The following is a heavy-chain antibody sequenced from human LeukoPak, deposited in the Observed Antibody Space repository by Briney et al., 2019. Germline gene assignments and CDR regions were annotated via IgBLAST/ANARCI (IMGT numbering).Heavy chain of an antibody. CDR3: AKVSYCSSASCYRDY. D-gene: IGHD2-2*01. V-gene: IGHV3-23*01. CDR1: GFTFSSCA. CDR2: ISGSDGST. J-gene: IGHJ4*02. Sequence: PGGSLRLSCAASGFTFSSCAMSWVRQAPGKGLEWVSTISGSDGSTYYADSVKGQFTISRDNSKNTLYLQMNSLRAEDTAVYYCAKVSYCSSASCYRDYWGQGTLVTVSS.